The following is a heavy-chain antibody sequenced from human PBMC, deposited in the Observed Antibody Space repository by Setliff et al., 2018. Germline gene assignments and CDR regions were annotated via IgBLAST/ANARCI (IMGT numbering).Heavy chain of an antibody. CDR2: INHSGST. CDR1: GESFSGHY. J-gene: IGHJ5*02. Sequence: KASETLSLTCAVYGESFSGHYWSWIRQPPGKGLEWIGEINHSGSTNYNPSLKSRVTISVDTSKSQFSLKLSSVAAADTAVYYCARHGLHCTNGICPPPFDPWGQGTLVTVSS. D-gene: IGHD2-8*01. V-gene: IGHV4-34*01. CDR3: ARHGLHCTNGICPPPFDP.